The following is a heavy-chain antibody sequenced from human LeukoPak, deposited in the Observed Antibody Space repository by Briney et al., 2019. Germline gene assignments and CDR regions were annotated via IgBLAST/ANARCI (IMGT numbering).Heavy chain of an antibody. CDR3: ARGFGGTVDY. D-gene: IGHD3-10*01. J-gene: IGHJ4*02. Sequence: SSETLSLTCTVSGGSISSYYWSWIRQPPGKGLEWIGYIYYSGSTNYNPSLKSRVTISVDTSKNQFSLKLSSVTAADTAVYYCARGFGGTVDYWGQGTLVTVSS. V-gene: IGHV4-59*01. CDR1: GGSISSYY. CDR2: IYYSGST.